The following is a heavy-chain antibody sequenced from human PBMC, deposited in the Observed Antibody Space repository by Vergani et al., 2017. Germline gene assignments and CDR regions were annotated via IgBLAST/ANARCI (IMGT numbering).Heavy chain of an antibody. CDR3: ARADRGYCSGGSCYRIDY. Sequence: EVQLLESGGGLVQPGGSLRLSCAASGFTFSSYSMNWVRQAPGKGLEWVSSISSSSSYIYYSDSVKGRFTISRDNAKNSLYLQMNSLRAEDTAVYYCARADRGYCSGGSCYRIDYWGQGTLVTVSS. CDR1: GFTFSSYS. J-gene: IGHJ4*02. D-gene: IGHD2-15*01. CDR2: ISSSSSYI. V-gene: IGHV3-21*01.